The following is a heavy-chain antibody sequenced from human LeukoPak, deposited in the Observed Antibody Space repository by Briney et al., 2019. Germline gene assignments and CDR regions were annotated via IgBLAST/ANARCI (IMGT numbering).Heavy chain of an antibody. Sequence: SETLSLTCTVSGGSISSYYWSWIRQPPGKGLEWIGYIYYSGSTNYNPSLKSRVTISVDTSKNQFSLKLSSVTAADTAVYYCAKARHSYGYVGMQTFDYWGQGTLVTVSS. J-gene: IGHJ4*02. V-gene: IGHV4-59*01. CDR2: IYYSGST. CDR1: GGSISSYY. CDR3: AKARHSYGYVGMQTFDY. D-gene: IGHD5-18*01.